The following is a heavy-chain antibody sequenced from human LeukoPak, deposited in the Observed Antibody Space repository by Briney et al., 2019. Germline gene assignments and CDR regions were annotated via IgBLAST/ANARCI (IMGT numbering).Heavy chain of an antibody. CDR2: IYYSGST. J-gene: IGHJ5*02. CDR3: ARQHSSSWSDWFDP. CDR1: GGSISSSSYY. D-gene: IGHD6-13*01. V-gene: IGHV4-39*01. Sequence: SETLSLTCTVSGGSISSSSYYWGWIRQPPGKGLEWIGSIYYSGSTHYNPSLKSRVTISVDTSKNQFSLKLSSVTAADTAVYYCARQHSSSWSDWFDPWGQGTLVTVSS.